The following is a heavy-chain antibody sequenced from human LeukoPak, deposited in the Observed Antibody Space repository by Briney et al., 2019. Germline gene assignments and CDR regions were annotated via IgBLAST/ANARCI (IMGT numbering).Heavy chain of an antibody. V-gene: IGHV3-23*01. J-gene: IGHJ4*02. CDR2: ISGLGDST. CDR3: AKGPAKYRGYDYFEY. CDR1: GFSFSSFA. D-gene: IGHD5-12*01. Sequence: GGSLRLSCAASGFSFSSFAMSWVRQAPGKGLEWVSVISGLGDSTNYAESVKGRFTISRDNSKNTVYLLMNSLRGEDTAVYYCAKGPAKYRGYDYFEYWGKGTLVTVSS.